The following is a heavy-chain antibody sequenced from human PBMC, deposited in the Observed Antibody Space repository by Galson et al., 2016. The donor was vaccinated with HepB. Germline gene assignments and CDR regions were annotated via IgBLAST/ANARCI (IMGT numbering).Heavy chain of an antibody. CDR1: GYTFASYG. CDR3: ARERGNYAYSAY. J-gene: IGHJ4*02. Sequence: SVKVSCKASGYTFASYGIAWVRQAPGQGLEWMGWISSYDDNIKYAQKFQGRLTMTIDSSTDTAYMELRSLRSDDTAIYYCARERGNYAYSAYWGQGTLVTVSS. D-gene: IGHD4-11*01. CDR2: ISSYDDNI. V-gene: IGHV1-18*01.